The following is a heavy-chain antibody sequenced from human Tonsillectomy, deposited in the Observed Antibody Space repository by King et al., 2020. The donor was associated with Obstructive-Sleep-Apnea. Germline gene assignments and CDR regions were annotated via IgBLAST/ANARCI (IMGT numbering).Heavy chain of an antibody. CDR3: AKEGGI. J-gene: IGHJ3*02. Sequence: EVQLVESGGGLVQPGRSLRLSCTASGFTFDDYAMHWVRQAPGKGLEWVSGITWNSGTIAYADSVKGRFTISRDNAKNSLYLQMNSLRAEDTALHYCAKEGGIWGQGTMVTVSS. CDR1: GFTFDDYA. V-gene: IGHV3-9*01. CDR2: ITWNSGTI.